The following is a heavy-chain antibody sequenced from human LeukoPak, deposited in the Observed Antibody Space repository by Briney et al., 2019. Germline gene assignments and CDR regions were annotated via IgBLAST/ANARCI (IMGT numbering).Heavy chain of an antibody. V-gene: IGHV3-66*01. CDR2: IYSGDRT. CDR1: GFTFNNLY. J-gene: IGHJ4*02. CDR3: ARGGEYSYGYGFDY. D-gene: IGHD5-18*01. Sequence: GGSLSLSCAASGFTFNNLYMSWVRQAPGKGLEWVSVIYSGDRTYYADSVKGRFTTSRDTSKSTVYLQMNSLRPEETAVYYCARGGEYSYGYGFDYWGQGTLVTVSS.